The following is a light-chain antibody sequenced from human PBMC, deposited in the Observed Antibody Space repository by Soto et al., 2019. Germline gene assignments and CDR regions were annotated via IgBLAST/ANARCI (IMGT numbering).Light chain of an antibody. CDR2: EVS. V-gene: IGLV2-14*01. Sequence: QSVLTQPASVSGSPGQSITISCTGTSSDIGDYNYVSWYQQHPGKAPKLMIYEVSHRPSGVSERFSGSKSGNTASLTISGLQAEDEADYYCSSYTSSSTFYVFGTGTKLTVL. CDR3: SSYTSSSTFYV. J-gene: IGLJ1*01. CDR1: SSDIGDYNY.